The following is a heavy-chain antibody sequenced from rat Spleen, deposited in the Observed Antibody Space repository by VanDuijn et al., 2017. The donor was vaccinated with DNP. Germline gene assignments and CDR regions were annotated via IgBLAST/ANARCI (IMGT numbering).Heavy chain of an antibody. CDR2: ISYDGSSI. V-gene: IGHV5-29*01. J-gene: IGHJ2*01. CDR3: TRAIYYYFDY. D-gene: IGHD1-1*01. CDR1: GFTFRNSG. Sequence: EVKLVESGGDLVQPGRSLKLSCVASGFTFRNSGMAWVRQAPTKGLAWVASISYDGSSIYYRDSMKGRFTISRDNAKNTQYLQMDSLRSEDTATYYCTRAIYYYFDYWGQGVMVTVSS.